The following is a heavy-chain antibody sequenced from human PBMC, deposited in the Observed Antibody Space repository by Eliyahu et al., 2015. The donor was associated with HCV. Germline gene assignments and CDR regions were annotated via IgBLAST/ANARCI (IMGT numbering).Heavy chain of an antibody. CDR1: GFTFSNYA. J-gene: IGHJ6*02. Sequence: EVQLLESGGGLVQPGGSLRLSCTASGFTFSNYAMNWVRQAPGKGLGWVSVFSGSGGRTYYADSVKGRFTVSRDNSKNKLYLQMNSLRAEDTAIYYCAKGKQLWFTYYGMDVWGQGTTVTVSS. D-gene: IGHD5-18*01. CDR2: FSGSGGRT. V-gene: IGHV3-23*01. CDR3: AKGKQLWFTYYGMDV.